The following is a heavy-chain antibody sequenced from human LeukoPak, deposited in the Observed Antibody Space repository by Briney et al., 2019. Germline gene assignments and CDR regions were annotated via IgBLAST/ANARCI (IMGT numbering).Heavy chain of an antibody. CDR3: ARGTRGSLSSIDK. V-gene: IGHV1-2*02. Sequence: GASVRVSCKASGYIFTGYYIHWVRQTPGQGLEWMGWINPDSGGTNYAQKFQGRVTMTSDTYITTVSLELTSLRSDDTAVYYCARGTRGSLSSIDKWGQGALVTVSS. CDR1: GYIFTGYY. J-gene: IGHJ4*02. D-gene: IGHD2-8*02. CDR2: INPDSGGT.